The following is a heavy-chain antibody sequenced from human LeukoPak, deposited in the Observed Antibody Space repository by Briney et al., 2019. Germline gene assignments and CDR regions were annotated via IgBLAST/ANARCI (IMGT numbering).Heavy chain of an antibody. CDR3: ARDRVGVGGNGWEN. CDR1: GYTFTNYY. D-gene: IGHD6-19*01. CDR2: INPSGGNT. J-gene: IGHJ4*02. Sequence: ASVKVSCKASGYTFTNYYIHWVRQARGQGLEWMGLINPSGGNTNYAQNFQGRVTMTRDTSIGTAYMELSSLRSEDTAVYYCARDRVGVGGNGWENWGQGTLVTVSS. V-gene: IGHV1-46*01.